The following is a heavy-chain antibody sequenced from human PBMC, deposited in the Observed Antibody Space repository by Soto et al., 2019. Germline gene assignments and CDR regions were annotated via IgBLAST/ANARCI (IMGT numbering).Heavy chain of an antibody. V-gene: IGHV3-33*01. D-gene: IGHD2-15*01. CDR2: IWYDGSNK. CDR3: ARDYCSGGSCYDSYGMDV. J-gene: IGHJ6*02. Sequence: GGSLRLSCAASGFTFSSYGMHWVRQAPGKGLEWVAVIWYDGSNKYYADSVKGRFTISRDNSKNTLYLQMNSLRAEDTAVYYCARDYCSGGSCYDSYGMDVWGQGTTVTVSS. CDR1: GFTFSSYG.